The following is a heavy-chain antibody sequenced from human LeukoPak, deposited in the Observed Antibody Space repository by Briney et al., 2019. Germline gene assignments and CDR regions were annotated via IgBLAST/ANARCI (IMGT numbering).Heavy chain of an antibody. CDR3: ARDRGQWLARGLDWFDP. CDR1: GYTFSSYY. Sequence: ASVKVSCKASGYTFSSYYMHWVRQAPGQGLEWMGIINPSGGRTSYAQKFQGRVTMTTDTSTSTAYMELRSLRSDDTAVYYCARDRGQWLARGLDWFDPWGQGTLVTVSS. J-gene: IGHJ5*02. V-gene: IGHV1-46*01. D-gene: IGHD6-19*01. CDR2: INPSGGRT.